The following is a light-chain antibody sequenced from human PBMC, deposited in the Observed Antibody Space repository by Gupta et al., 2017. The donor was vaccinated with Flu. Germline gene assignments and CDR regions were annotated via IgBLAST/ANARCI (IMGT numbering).Light chain of an antibody. CDR2: DAS. J-gene: IGKJ2*01. V-gene: IGKV3-11*01. Sequence: EIVLTQSPATLSLSPGERATLSCRASQSVSSYLAWYQQKPGQAPRLLIYDASNRDTGIPARFCGSGCGKDLALTISSREQEDFAGYYCQQHSNWPLFTFGQGTKMDIK. CDR3: QQHSNWPLFT. CDR1: QSVSSY.